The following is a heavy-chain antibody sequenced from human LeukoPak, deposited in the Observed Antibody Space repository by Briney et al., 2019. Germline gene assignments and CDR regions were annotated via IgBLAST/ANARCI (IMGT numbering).Heavy chain of an antibody. CDR1: GFTFSSYW. V-gene: IGHV3-23*01. Sequence: GGSLRLSCAASGFTFSSYWMSWVRQAPGKGLEWVSGVSNTGLTTYYIDSVKGRFTISRDSSKNTLYLQMNSLRVEDTATYYCARPVAVISAHYLDYWGQGTLVTVSS. CDR2: VSNTGLTT. D-gene: IGHD6-19*01. J-gene: IGHJ4*02. CDR3: ARPVAVISAHYLDY.